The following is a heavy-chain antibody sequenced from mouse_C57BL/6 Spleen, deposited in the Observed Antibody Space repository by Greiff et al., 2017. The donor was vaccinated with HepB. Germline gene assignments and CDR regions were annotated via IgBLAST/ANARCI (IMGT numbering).Heavy chain of an antibody. D-gene: IGHD2-5*01. CDR2: IWTGGGT. V-gene: IGHV2-9-1*01. CDR1: GFSLTSYA. J-gene: IGHJ4*01. CDR3: ARDSNFYAMDY. Sequence: VQLVESGPGLVAPSQSLSITCTVSGFSLTSYAISWVRQPPGKGLEWLGVIWTGGGTYYNSALKSRLSISKDNSKSQVFLKMNSLQTDDTARYYCARDSNFYAMDYWGQGTSVTVSS.